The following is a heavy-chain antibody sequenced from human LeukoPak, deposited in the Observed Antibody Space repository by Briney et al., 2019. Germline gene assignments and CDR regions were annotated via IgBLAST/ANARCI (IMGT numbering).Heavy chain of an antibody. J-gene: IGHJ4*02. CDR2: ISAYNGNT. CDR1: GYTFTSYG. D-gene: IGHD3-3*01. Sequence: ASVKVSCKASGYTFTSYGISWVRQAPGQGLEWMGWISAYNGNTNYAQKLQGRVTMTTDTSTSTAYMELRSLRSDDTAVYYCARTPIGYDFWSGYYTDGVDLDYWGQGTLVTVSS. CDR3: ARTPIGYDFWSGYYTDGVDLDY. V-gene: IGHV1-18*01.